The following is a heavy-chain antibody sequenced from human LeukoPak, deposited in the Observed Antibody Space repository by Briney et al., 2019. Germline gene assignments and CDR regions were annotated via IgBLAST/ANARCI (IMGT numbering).Heavy chain of an antibody. CDR1: GFTFDDYG. CDR3: ARWSSTQPVGYYYYMDV. Sequence: GGSLRLSCAASGFTFDDYGMSWVRQAPGKGLEWVSGINWNGGSTGYADSVKGRFTISRDNAKNSLYLQMNSLRAEDTALYYCARWSSTQPVGYYYYMDVWGKGTTVTVSS. V-gene: IGHV3-20*04. D-gene: IGHD3-10*01. J-gene: IGHJ6*03. CDR2: INWNGGST.